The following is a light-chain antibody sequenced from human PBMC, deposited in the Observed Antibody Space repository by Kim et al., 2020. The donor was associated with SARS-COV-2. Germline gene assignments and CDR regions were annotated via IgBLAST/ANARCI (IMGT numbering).Light chain of an antibody. CDR3: QSYDSSSWV. J-gene: IGLJ3*02. Sequence: NFKLTQPHSVSESPGKTVTISCTRSSGSIASNYVQWYQQRPGSAPTTVIYEDNQRPSGVPDRFSGSIDSSSNSASLTISGLKTEDEADYYCQSYDSSSWVFGGGTKLTVL. CDR2: EDN. V-gene: IGLV6-57*03. CDR1: SGSIASNY.